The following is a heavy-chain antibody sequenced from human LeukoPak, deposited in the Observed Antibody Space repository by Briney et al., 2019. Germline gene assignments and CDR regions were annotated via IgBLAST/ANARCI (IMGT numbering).Heavy chain of an antibody. CDR2: ISGSGGNT. CDR3: ARKYGSGGTYIDY. CDR1: GFTFSSYA. D-gene: IGHD2-15*01. J-gene: IGHJ4*02. V-gene: IGHV3-23*01. Sequence: PGGSLRLSCAASGFTFSSYAMSWVRQAPGKGLEWVSVISGSGGNTYYADSVKGRFTISRDNSKNTLYLQMNSVRVEDTAVYYCARKYGSGGTYIDYWGQGTLVTVSS.